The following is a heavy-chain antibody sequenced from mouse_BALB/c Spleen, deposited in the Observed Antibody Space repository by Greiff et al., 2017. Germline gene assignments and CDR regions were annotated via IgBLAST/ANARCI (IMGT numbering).Heavy chain of an antibody. CDR3: ARGDYYGSRGRNYFDY. Sequence: EVTLVESGGGLVKPGGSLKLSCAASGFTFSSYAMSWVRQTPEKRLEWVASISSGGSTYYPDSVKGRFTISRDNARNILYLQMSSLRSEDTAMYYCARGDYYGSRGRNYFDYWGQGTTLTVSS. CDR2: ISSGGST. D-gene: IGHD1-1*01. J-gene: IGHJ2*01. CDR1: GFTFSSYA. V-gene: IGHV5-6-5*01.